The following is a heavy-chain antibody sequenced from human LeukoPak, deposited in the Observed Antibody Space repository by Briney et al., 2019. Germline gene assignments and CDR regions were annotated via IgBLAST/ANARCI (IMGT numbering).Heavy chain of an antibody. CDR3: ARVGLDYDFWSGKSHYFGY. J-gene: IGHJ4*02. CDR1: GYTFTGYY. D-gene: IGHD3-3*01. V-gene: IGHV1-2*02. CDR2: INPNSGGT. Sequence: ASVKVSCKASGYTFTGYYMHWVRQAPGQGLEWMGWINPNSGGTNYAQKFQGRVTMTRDTSISTAYMELSRLRSDDTAVYYCARVGLDYDFWSGKSHYFGYWGQGTLVTVSS.